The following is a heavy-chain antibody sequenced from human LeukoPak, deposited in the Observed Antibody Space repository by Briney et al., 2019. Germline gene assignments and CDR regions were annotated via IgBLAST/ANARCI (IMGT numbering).Heavy chain of an antibody. J-gene: IGHJ5*02. CDR2: INPNSGAT. Sequence: ASVTVSCKASGYTFTGFYIHWVRQAPGQGLEWMGWINPNSGATKSAQKFQGRVTLTRDTSISTAYMELSRLRFDDTAVYYCAREDYYDSSGYLSWFDPWGQGTLVTVSS. D-gene: IGHD3-22*01. CDR1: GYTFTGFY. V-gene: IGHV1-2*02. CDR3: AREDYYDSSGYLSWFDP.